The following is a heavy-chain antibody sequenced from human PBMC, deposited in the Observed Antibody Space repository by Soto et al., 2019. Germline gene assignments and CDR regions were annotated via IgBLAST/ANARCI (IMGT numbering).Heavy chain of an antibody. J-gene: IGHJ4*02. D-gene: IGHD3-22*01. CDR2: ISSSSSYI. Sequence: GGSLRLSCAASGFTFSSYSMNWVRQAPGKGLEWVSSISSSSSYIYYADSVKGRFTISRDNAKNSLYLQMNSLRAEDTAVYYCARETYYYDSSGYYTAPPPFDYWGQGTRVTVSS. V-gene: IGHV3-21*01. CDR1: GFTFSSYS. CDR3: ARETYYYDSSGYYTAPPPFDY.